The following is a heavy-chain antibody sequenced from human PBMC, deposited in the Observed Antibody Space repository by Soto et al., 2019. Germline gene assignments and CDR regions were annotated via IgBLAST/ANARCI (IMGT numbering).Heavy chain of an antibody. V-gene: IGHV3-23*01. CDR1: GFSFISHV. J-gene: IGHJ4*02. CDR3: ARAMGLSF. Sequence: EVQLLESGGGLAQPGGSLRLSCVASGFSFISHVLTWVRQAPGKGLEWVSGMNGDGRNIFYADSVKGRFTISRDNSKDTLYLQMSSLTAEDTAVYYCARAMGLSFWGQGTLVTVSS. D-gene: IGHD5-18*01. CDR2: MNGDGRNI.